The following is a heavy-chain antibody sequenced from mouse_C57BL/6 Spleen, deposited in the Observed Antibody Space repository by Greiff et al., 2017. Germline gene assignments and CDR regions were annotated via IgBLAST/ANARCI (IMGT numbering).Heavy chain of an antibody. CDR2: IDPSDSYT. Sequence: QVQLQQPGAELVKPGASVKLSCKASGYTFTSYWMQWVKQRPGQGLEWIGEIDPSDSYTNYNQKFKGKATLTVDTSSSTAYMQLSSLTSEDSAVYYCARRYSNLYYYAMDYWGQGTSVTVSS. CDR1: GYTFTSYW. CDR3: ARRYSNLYYYAMDY. J-gene: IGHJ4*01. V-gene: IGHV1-50*01. D-gene: IGHD2-5*01.